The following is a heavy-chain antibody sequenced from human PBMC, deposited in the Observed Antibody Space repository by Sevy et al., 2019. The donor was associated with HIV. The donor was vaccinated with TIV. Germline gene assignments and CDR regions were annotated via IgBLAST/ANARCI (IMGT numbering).Heavy chain of an antibody. Sequence: GGSLRLSCVASGFTFPIYSVVWVRRAPGKGLEWLTLISYDGNNRYYADSVKGRFTISRDNSNNILYLQMTSLRVEDTALYFCASVAVEYCTNDCYHRFDHWGLGTLVTVSS. D-gene: IGHD2-8*01. J-gene: IGHJ4*02. V-gene: IGHV3-30*04. CDR2: ISYDGNNR. CDR3: ASVAVEYCTNDCYHRFDH. CDR1: GFTFPIYS.